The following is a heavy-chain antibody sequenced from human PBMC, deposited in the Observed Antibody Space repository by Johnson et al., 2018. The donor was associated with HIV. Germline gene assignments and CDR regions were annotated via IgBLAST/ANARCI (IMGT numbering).Heavy chain of an antibody. Sequence: VQLVESGGGLVQPGGSLRLSCAASGFTFSSYDMHWVRQATGKGLEWVSAIGTAGDTYYPGSVKGRFTISRENAKNSLYLQMNTLRAEDTAVYYCERVGYGVLLGCGVDDAFDIWGQGTMVTVAS. D-gene: IGHD3-10*01. CDR1: GFTFSSYD. V-gene: IGHV3-13*01. J-gene: IGHJ3*02. CDR3: ERVGYGVLLGCGVDDAFDI. CDR2: IGTAGDT.